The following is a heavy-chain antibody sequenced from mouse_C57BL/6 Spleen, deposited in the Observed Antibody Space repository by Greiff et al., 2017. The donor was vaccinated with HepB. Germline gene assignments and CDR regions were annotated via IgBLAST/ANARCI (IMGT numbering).Heavy chain of an antibody. Sequence: VQLKQSGPELVKPGASVKISCKASGYSFTGYYMNWVKQSPEKSLEWIGEINPSTGGTTYNQKFKAKATLTVDKSSSTAYMQLKSLTSEDSAVYYCARKGSAWLAYWGQGTLVTVSA. J-gene: IGHJ3*01. D-gene: IGHD1-1*01. CDR2: INPSTGGT. CDR1: GYSFTGYY. CDR3: ARKGSAWLAY. V-gene: IGHV1-42*01.